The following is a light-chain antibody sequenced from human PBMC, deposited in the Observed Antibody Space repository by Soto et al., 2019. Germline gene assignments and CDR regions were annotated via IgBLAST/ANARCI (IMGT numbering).Light chain of an antibody. Sequence: DIQMTQSPSSLSASVGDRVTITCRASQTISNYLNWYHQKPGKPPKLLIYGISTLQSGVPSRFSGSGSGTDFTLTISSLQPEDVATYYCQQSFNTPYTFGQGNELEVK. CDR3: QQSFNTPYT. J-gene: IGKJ2*01. V-gene: IGKV1-39*01. CDR2: GIS. CDR1: QTISNY.